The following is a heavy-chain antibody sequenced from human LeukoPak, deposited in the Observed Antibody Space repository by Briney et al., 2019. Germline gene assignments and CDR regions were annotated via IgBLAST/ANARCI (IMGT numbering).Heavy chain of an antibody. V-gene: IGHV3-73*01. D-gene: IGHD3-3*01. CDR2: IRSKANSYAT. CDR1: GFTFSGSA. J-gene: IGHJ6*03. Sequence: PGGSLKLSCAASGFTFSGSAMHWVRQASGKGLEWVGRIRSKANSYATAYAASVKGRFTISRDDSKNTAYLQMNSLKTEDTAVYYCTREYDFWSGYRYYHYYYYMDVWGKGTTVTVSS. CDR3: TREYDFWSGYRYYHYYYYMDV.